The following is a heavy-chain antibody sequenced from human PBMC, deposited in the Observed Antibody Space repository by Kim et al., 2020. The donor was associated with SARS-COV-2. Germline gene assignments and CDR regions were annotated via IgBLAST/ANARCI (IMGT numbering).Heavy chain of an antibody. CDR2: TNAGNGNT. J-gene: IGHJ4*02. CDR1: GYTFTTYA. CDR3: ARSGRAYLYDSSGYFPPDY. Sequence: ASVKVSCKASGYTFTTYAMHWVRQAPGQRLEWMGWTNAGNGNTKYSQKFQGRVTITRDTSASTAYMELSSLRSEDTAVYYCARSGRAYLYDSSGYFPPDYWGQGTLVSVSS. V-gene: IGHV1-3*01. D-gene: IGHD3-22*01.